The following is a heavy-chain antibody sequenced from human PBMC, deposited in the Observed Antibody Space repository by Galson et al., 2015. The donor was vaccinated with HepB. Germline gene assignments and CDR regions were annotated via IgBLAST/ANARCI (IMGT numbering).Heavy chain of an antibody. D-gene: IGHD4-17*01. CDR3: AKDKEDYGDYEYYFDY. CDR1: GFTYSSYG. CDR2: ISYDGSNK. J-gene: IGHJ4*02. V-gene: IGHV3-30*18. Sequence: SLRLSCAASGFTYSSYGMHWVRQAPGKGLEWAAVISYDGSNKYYADSVKGRFTISRDNSKNTLYLQMNSLRAEDTAVYYCAKDKEDYGDYEYYFDYWGQGTLVTVSS.